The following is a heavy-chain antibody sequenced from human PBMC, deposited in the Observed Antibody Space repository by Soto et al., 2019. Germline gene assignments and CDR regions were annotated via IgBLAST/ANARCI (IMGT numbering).Heavy chain of an antibody. D-gene: IGHD6-25*01. Sequence: EVQLLESGGGLVQPGGSLRLSCAASGFTFRSYAMSWVRRAPGKGLEWVSALSASGGYTYYADSVKGRFTISREDAKNSLYLQMNSLRVEDTAVYYCTRGGIAPGYGVDVWGLGTTVTVSS. J-gene: IGHJ6*02. CDR3: TRGGIAPGYGVDV. CDR1: GFTFRSYA. CDR2: LSASGGYT. V-gene: IGHV3-23*01.